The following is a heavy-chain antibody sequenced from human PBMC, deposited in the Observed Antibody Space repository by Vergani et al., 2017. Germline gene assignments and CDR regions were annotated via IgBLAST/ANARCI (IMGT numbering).Heavy chain of an antibody. V-gene: IGHV1-46*01. Sequence: QVQLVQSGAEVKKPGASVKVSCKASGYTFTSYYMHWVRQAPGQGLEWMGIINPSGGSTSYAQKFKGRVTMTRDTSTSTVYMGLSSLRSEDTAVYYCARGDIVVVPAAIVPPTPWGQGTLVTVAS. CDR2: INPSGGST. D-gene: IGHD2-2*01. CDR1: GYTFTSYY. J-gene: IGHJ4*02. CDR3: ARGDIVVVPAAIVPPTP.